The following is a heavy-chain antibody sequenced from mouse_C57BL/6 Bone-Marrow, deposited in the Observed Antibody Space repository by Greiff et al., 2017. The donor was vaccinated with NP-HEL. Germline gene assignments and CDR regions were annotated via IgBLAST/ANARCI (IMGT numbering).Heavy chain of an antibody. CDR1: GYTFTSYW. D-gene: IGHD6-1*01. CDR2: IHPNSGST. V-gene: IGHV1-64*01. J-gene: IGHJ4*01. CDR3: ARINSLYAMDY. Sequence: QLQQPGAELVKPGASVKLSCKASGYTFTSYWMHWVKQRPGQGLEWIGMIHPNSGSTNYNEKFKSKATLTVDKSSSTAYMQLSSLTSEDSAVYYCARINSLYAMDYWGQGTSVTVSS.